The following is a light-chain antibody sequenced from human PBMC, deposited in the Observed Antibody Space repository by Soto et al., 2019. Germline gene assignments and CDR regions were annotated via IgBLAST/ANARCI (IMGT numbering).Light chain of an antibody. CDR2: EVR. CDR3: SSYTTSGTPYV. CDR1: NSDIGSYKY. Sequence: QSVLTQPASVSGSPGQSITISCAGSNSDIGSYKYVSWFQQHPGNAPKLIISEVRDRPSGVSTRFSGSKSGNTASLTISGLQPEDEADYYCSSYTTSGTPYVFGTGTKVNVL. J-gene: IGLJ1*01. V-gene: IGLV2-14*01.